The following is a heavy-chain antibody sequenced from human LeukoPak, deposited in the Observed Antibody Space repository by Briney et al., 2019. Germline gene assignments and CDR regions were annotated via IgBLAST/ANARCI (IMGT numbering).Heavy chain of an antibody. V-gene: IGHV4-39*02. J-gene: IGHJ4*02. CDR2: IYYSGGT. Sequence: SETLSLTCTVSGGSISSSGYYWGWIRQPPGKGLEWIGTIYYSGGTYYNPSLKSRVTIAVDTSKNHFSLKLSSVTAADTAVYYCARRGLGGDESSYYYFDYWGQGTLVTVSS. D-gene: IGHD3-22*01. CDR1: GGSISSSGYY. CDR3: ARRGLGGDESSYYYFDY.